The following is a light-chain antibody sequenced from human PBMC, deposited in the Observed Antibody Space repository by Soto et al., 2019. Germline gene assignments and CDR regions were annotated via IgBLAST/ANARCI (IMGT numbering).Light chain of an antibody. Sequence: EIVMTQSPATLSVSPGERATFSCRASQSVSSNLAWYQQKPGQAPRLLIYDASRRATGIPARFSGSGSGTDFTLAISSLQPEDFATYHRQQSYSAPRTFGQVTTVDSK. J-gene: IGKJ1*01. CDR1: QSVSSN. CDR2: DAS. V-gene: IGKV3-15*01. CDR3: QQSYSAPRT.